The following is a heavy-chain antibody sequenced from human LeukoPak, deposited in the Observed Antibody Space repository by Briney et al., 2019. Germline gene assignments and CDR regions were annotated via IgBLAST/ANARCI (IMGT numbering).Heavy chain of an antibody. CDR1: GFTFSSYA. CDR2: ISGSGGSI. CDR3: AKVDRQLLYPDS. J-gene: IGHJ4*02. Sequence: GGSLRLSCAASGFTFSSYAMSWVRQAPGKGLEWVSAISGSGGSIYYADSVKGRFTISRDNSKNTLYLQMNSLRAEDTAVYYCAKVDRQLLYPDSWGQGTLVTVSS. V-gene: IGHV3-23*01. D-gene: IGHD2-2*01.